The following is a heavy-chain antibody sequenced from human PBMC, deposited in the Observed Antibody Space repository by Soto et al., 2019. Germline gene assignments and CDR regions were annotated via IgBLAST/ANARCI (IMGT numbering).Heavy chain of an antibody. CDR1: GGTFSSYA. V-gene: IGHV1-69*13. CDR2: IIPIFGTA. J-gene: IGHJ6*02. Sequence: SVKVSCKASGGTFSSYAISWVRQAPGQGLEWMGGIIPIFGTANYAQKFQGRVTITADESTSTAYMELSSLRSEDTAVYYCASPGRSGYYYGMDVWGQGTTVTVSS. CDR3: ASPGRSGYYYGMDV. D-gene: IGHD3-3*01.